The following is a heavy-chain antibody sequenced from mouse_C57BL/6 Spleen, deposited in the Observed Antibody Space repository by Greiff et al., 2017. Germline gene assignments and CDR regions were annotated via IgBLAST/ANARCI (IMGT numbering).Heavy chain of an antibody. V-gene: IGHV1-53*01. D-gene: IGHD1-1*01. CDR3: ARENYYGSRGNAMDY. Sequence: QVQLQQPGTELVKPGASVKLSCKASGYTFTSYWMHWVKQRPGQGLEWIGNINPSNGGTNYNEKFKSKATLTVDKSSSTAYMQLSSLTSEDSAVXYCARENYYGSRGNAMDYWGQGTSVTVSS. J-gene: IGHJ4*01. CDR1: GYTFTSYW. CDR2: INPSNGGT.